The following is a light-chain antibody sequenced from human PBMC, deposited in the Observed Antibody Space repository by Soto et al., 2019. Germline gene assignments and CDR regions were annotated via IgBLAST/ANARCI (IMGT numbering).Light chain of an antibody. CDR3: QQYYGIPFT. J-gene: IGKJ4*01. CDR2: WAS. V-gene: IGKV4-1*01. CDR1: QSILYSSSNKNY. Sequence: DIVMTQSPDSLAVSLGERATINCKSSQSILYSSSNKNYLTWYQQKPGQPPKLLIYWASTRESGVPDRFSGSGSGTDFTLTISSLQAEDVAVYYCQQYYGIPFTFDGGTKVEIK.